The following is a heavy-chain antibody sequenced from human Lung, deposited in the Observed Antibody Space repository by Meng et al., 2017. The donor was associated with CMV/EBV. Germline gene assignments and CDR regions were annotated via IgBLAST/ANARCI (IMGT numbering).Heavy chain of an antibody. CDR2: IRYDGSNK. Sequence: SCAASGFTFSSYGMHWVRQAPGKGLEWVAFIRYDGSNKYYADSVKGRFTISRDNSKNTLYLQMNSLRAEDTAVYYCAKGGDYDSSGDYWGQGTLVNGAS. CDR1: GFTFSSYG. D-gene: IGHD3-22*01. V-gene: IGHV3-30*02. J-gene: IGHJ4*02. CDR3: AKGGDYDSSGDY.